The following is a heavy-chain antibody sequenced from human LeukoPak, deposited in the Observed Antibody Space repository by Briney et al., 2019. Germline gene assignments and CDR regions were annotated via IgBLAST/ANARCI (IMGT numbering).Heavy chain of an antibody. D-gene: IGHD1-26*01. CDR3: AKGILPYYYYGMDV. CDR2: ISYDGSNK. Sequence: GGSLRLSCAASGFTFSSYGMHWARQAPGKGLEWVAVISYDGSNKYYADSVKGRFTISRDNSKNTLYLQMNSLRAEDTAVYYCAKGILPYYYYGMDVWGKGTTVTVSS. V-gene: IGHV3-30*18. CDR1: GFTFSSYG. J-gene: IGHJ6*04.